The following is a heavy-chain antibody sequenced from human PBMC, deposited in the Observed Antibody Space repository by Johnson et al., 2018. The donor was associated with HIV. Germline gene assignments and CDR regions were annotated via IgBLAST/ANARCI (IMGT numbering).Heavy chain of an antibody. CDR1: GFTFDDYG. V-gene: IGHV3-20*04. CDR3: AGGGLGYQNIHDPFDI. CDR2: VNWNGDST. Sequence: VQLVESGGGVVRPGGSLRLSCAASGFTFDDYGMSWVRQAPGKGLEWVSGVNWNGDSTGYADSVKGRFTISRDNAKNSLYLQMNSLRAEDTALYYCAGGGLGYQNIHDPFDIWGQGTRGTVSS. J-gene: IGHJ3*02. D-gene: IGHD2-2*01.